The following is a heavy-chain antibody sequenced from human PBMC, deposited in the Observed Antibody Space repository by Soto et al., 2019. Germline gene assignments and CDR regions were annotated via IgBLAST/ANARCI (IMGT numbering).Heavy chain of an antibody. Sequence: QVQLQESGPGLVKPSQTLSLTCTVSGGSISSGGYYWSWIRQHPGKGLEWIGYIYYSGSTYYNPSIKSRVTISVDTSKNQFSLKLSSVTAADTAVYYCARAPRVEWLSKDAFDIWGQGTMVTVSS. V-gene: IGHV4-31*03. D-gene: IGHD3-3*01. CDR1: GGSISSGGYY. CDR2: IYYSGST. J-gene: IGHJ3*02. CDR3: ARAPRVEWLSKDAFDI.